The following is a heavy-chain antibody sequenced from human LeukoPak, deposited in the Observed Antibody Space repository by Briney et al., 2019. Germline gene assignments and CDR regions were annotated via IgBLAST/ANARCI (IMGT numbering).Heavy chain of an antibody. Sequence: GASVKVSCKASGYTFTGYFIHWVRHAPGQGLEWMGWINPNSGGTNYAQKFQGRVTMTRDTSISTAYMELSRLRSDDTAVYYCASSIVYCSSTSGYFNWGQGTLVTVSS. D-gene: IGHD2-2*01. CDR2: INPNSGGT. CDR3: ASSIVYCSSTSGYFN. J-gene: IGHJ4*02. V-gene: IGHV1-2*02. CDR1: GYTFTGYF.